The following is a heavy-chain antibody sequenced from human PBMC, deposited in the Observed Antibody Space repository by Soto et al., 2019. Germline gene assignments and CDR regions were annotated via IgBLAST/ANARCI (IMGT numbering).Heavy chain of an antibody. CDR1: GYTFTSYG. Sequence: GASVKVSCKASGYTFTSYGISWVRQAPGQGLEWMGWISAYNGNTNYAQKLQGRVTMTTDTSTSTAYMELRSLRSDDTAVYYCARDAYYDFWSGSKRWFDPWGQGTLVTVS. CDR3: ARDAYYDFWSGSKRWFDP. CDR2: ISAYNGNT. V-gene: IGHV1-18*01. J-gene: IGHJ5*02. D-gene: IGHD3-3*01.